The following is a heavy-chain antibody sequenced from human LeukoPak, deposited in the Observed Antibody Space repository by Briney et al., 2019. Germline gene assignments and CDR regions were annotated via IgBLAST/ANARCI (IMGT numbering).Heavy chain of an antibody. V-gene: IGHV3-7*05. CDR1: GFSFSDYW. Sequence: GGSLRLSCAASGFSFSDYWMSWVRQAQGKGLEWVANIKQDGSEKYYVDSVKGRFTISRDNAKNSLYLQMNSLRAEDTAVYYCAKYRADCFDIWGQGTMVTVSS. J-gene: IGHJ3*02. D-gene: IGHD2-21*01. CDR3: AKYRADCFDI. CDR2: IKQDGSEK.